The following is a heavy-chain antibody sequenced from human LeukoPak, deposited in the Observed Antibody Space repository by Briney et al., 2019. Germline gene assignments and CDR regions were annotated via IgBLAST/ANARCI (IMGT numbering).Heavy chain of an antibody. Sequence: ASVKVSCKASGYTFTSYGISWVRQAPGQGLEWMGWISAYNGNTNYAQKLQGRVTMTTDTSTSTAYMELRSLRAEDTAVYYCATFWGGIAAAPVPDYYYYMDVWGKGTTVTVSS. CDR2: ISAYNGNT. V-gene: IGHV1-18*01. CDR3: ATFWGGIAAAPVPDYYYYMDV. J-gene: IGHJ6*03. CDR1: GYTFTSYG. D-gene: IGHD6-13*01.